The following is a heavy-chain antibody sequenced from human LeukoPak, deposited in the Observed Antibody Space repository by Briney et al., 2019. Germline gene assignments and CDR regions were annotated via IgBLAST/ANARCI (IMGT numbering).Heavy chain of an antibody. CDR2: IKQEGSEK. V-gene: IGHV3-7*01. CDR3: ARGRGNDY. J-gene: IGHJ4*02. Sequence: GGSLRLSCAASGFTFSSYWITWVRQAPGKGLEWVANIKQEGSEKYYVDSVKGRFTISRDNAKNSLYLQMNSLRAEDTAVYFCARGRGNDYWGQGTLVTVSS. CDR1: GFTFSSYW.